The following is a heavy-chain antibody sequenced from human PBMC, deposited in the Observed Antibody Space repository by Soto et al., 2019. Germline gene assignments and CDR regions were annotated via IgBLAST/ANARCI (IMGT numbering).Heavy chain of an antibody. Sequence: GASVKVSCKASGYTFTSYGISWVRQAPGQGLEWMGWISAYNGNTNYAQKLQGRVTMTTDTSTDTAYMELSSLRSEDTAVYYCAAAGGSTEELDDWGQGTLVTVSS. CDR2: ISAYNGNT. CDR1: GYTFTSYG. V-gene: IGHV1-18*01. CDR3: AAAGGSTEELDD. J-gene: IGHJ4*02.